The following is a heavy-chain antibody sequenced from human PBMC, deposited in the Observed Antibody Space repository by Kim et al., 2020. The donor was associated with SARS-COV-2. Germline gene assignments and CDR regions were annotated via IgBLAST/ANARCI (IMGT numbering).Heavy chain of an antibody. CDR3: ATRPPCSVGICFGLDS. V-gene: IGHV3-30*03. D-gene: IGHD2-15*01. J-gene: IGHJ4*02. CDR2: ISTDGSLK. CDR1: GFMFSGYD. Sequence: GGSLRLSCATSGFMFSGYDMHWVRQAPGKGLEWVAVISTDGSLKYYADSVRGRFTISRDNSKSSLYLQMNSLRPEDTAVYYCATRPPCSVGICFGLDSWGQGTLVTVSS.